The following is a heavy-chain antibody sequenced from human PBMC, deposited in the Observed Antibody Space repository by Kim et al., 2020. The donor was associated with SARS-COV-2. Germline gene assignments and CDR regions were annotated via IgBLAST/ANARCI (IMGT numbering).Heavy chain of an antibody. J-gene: IGHJ5*02. CDR3: ARRYCSSTSCYAGNWFDP. D-gene: IGHD2-2*01. Sequence: SETLSLTCTVSGGSISSYYWSWIRQPPGKGLEWIGYIYYSGSTNYNPSLKSRVTISVDTSKNQFSLKLSSVTAADTAVYYCARRYCSSTSCYAGNWFDPWGQGTLVTVSS. CDR1: GGSISSYY. V-gene: IGHV4-59*08. CDR2: IYYSGST.